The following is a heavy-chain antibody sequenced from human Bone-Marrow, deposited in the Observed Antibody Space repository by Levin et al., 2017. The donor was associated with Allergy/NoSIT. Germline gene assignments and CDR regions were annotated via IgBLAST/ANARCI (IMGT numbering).Heavy chain of an antibody. CDR2: INPSGGST. CDR3: AREADEFGALIANDF. V-gene: IGHV1-46*01. J-gene: IGHJ4*02. D-gene: IGHD3-16*02. CDR1: GYMFTNYF. Sequence: ASVKVSCKTSGYMFTNYFIHWVRQAPGRGLEWMAIINPSGGSTTYAQKFQGRVAVSRDTSTSTIYMELSSLRSEDTAVYYCAREADEFGALIANDFWGQGTLVTVSS.